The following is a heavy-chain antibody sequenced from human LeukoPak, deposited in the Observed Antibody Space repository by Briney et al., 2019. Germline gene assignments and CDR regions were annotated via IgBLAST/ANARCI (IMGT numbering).Heavy chain of an antibody. CDR2: ISYDGSNK. CDR3: AKDSIPEPQSSPYYYYGMDV. D-gene: IGHD3-3*02. V-gene: IGHV3-30*18. J-gene: IGHJ6*02. CDR1: GFTFSSYG. Sequence: GGSLRLSCAASGFTFSSYGMHWVRQAPGKGLEWVAVISYDGSNKYYADSVKGRFTISRDNSKNTLYLQMNSLRAEDTAVYYCAKDSIPEPQSSPYYYYGMDVWGQGTTVTVSS.